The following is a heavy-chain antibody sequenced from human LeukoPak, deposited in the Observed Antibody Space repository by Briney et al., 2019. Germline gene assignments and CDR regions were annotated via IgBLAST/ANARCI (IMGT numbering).Heavy chain of an antibody. J-gene: IGHJ4*02. CDR3: ARTNTVYGDFDY. CDR1: GLTVTDNY. V-gene: IGHV3-53*01. D-gene: IGHD2/OR15-2a*01. CDR2: IFPDGRT. Sequence: PGGSLRLSCAASGLTVTDNYFSWVRQAPGKGLEWVSVIFPDGRTYHADSVKGRFTISRDRPKNTLLLQMNSLRADDTALYHCARTNTVYGDFDYWGQGALVTVSS.